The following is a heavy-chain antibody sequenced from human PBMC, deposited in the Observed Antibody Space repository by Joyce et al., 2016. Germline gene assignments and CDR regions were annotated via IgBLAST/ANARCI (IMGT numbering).Heavy chain of an antibody. CDR2: FYYHGNN. D-gene: IGHD3-3*01. J-gene: IGHJ4*02. CDR1: GGSISSSDYY. V-gene: IGHV4-39*07. Sequence: QLQLQESGPGLVKSSETLSLTCTVSGGSISSSDYYWVWIRQPPGKGLVWFGSFYYHGNNNNNPSLESRVTISRDTSKNQFSLRLTSVTAADTAVYYCARRDFWSGYLYFDSWGQGALVTVSS. CDR3: ARRDFWSGYLYFDS.